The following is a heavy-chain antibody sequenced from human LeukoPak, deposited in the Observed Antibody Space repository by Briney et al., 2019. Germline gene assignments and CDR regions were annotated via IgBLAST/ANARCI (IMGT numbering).Heavy chain of an antibody. V-gene: IGHV4-59*08. CDR2: IYYSGST. CDR3: ARYDSSGWYKADY. J-gene: IGHJ4*02. CDR1: GGSISSYY. D-gene: IGHD6-19*01. Sequence: SETLSLTCTVSGGSISSYYWSWIRQPPGKGLEWIGYIYYSGSTNYNPSLKSRVTISVDTSKNQFSLKLSSVTAADTAVYYCARYDSSGWYKADYWGQGTLVTVSS.